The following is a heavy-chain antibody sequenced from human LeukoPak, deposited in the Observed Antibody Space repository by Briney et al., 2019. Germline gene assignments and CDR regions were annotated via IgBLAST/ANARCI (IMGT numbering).Heavy chain of an antibody. CDR2: INPSGGST. Sequence: ASVKVSCKASGYTFTDYYIHGVRQAPGQGLEWMGVINPSGGSTTYAQKFQGRLTMTRDTSTSTVYMELSSLRSEDTATHFCARAGCYYLGYYDLWGQGTLVTVSS. V-gene: IGHV1-46*01. CDR3: ARAGCYYLGYYDL. D-gene: IGHD3-22*01. J-gene: IGHJ4*02. CDR1: GYTFTDYY.